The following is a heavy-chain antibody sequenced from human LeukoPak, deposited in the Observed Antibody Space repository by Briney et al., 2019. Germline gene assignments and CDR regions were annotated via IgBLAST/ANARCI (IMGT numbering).Heavy chain of an antibody. CDR3: ARGFDSSGPRKTPDYFDY. Sequence: PGGSLRLSCAASGFTFSSYAMSWVRQAPGKGLEWVSSISSSSSYIYYADSVKGRFTISRDNSKNTLYLQMNSLRAEDTAVYYCARGFDSSGPRKTPDYFDYWGQGTLVTVSS. CDR1: GFTFSSYA. CDR2: ISSSSSYI. J-gene: IGHJ4*02. V-gene: IGHV3-21*04. D-gene: IGHD6-19*01.